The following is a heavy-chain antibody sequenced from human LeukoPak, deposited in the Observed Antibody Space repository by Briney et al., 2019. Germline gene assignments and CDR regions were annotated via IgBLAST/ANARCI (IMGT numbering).Heavy chain of an antibody. CDR1: GFTFTNYA. CDR3: AKRGLGEFDY. D-gene: IGHD3-16*01. J-gene: IGHJ4*02. V-gene: IGHV3-30-3*01. Sequence: PGGSLRLSCAASGFTFTNYAMHWVRQARGKGLEWVAIISYAAGNKYYADSVKGRFTISRDNSKNTLYLEMNSLRAEDTAVYYCAKRGLGEFDYWGQGTLVTVSS. CDR2: ISYAAGNK.